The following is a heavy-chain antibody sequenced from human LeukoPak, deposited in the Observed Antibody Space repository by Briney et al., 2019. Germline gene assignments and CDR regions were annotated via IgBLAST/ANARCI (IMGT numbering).Heavy chain of an antibody. J-gene: IGHJ5*02. Sequence: GRSLRLSCAASGFTFSSYWMSWVRQAPGKGLEWVANIKQDGSEKYYVDSVKGRFTISRDNSKNTLYLQMNSLRAEGTAVYYCAKDPEILNIVVVPAARGNWFDPWGQGTLVTVSS. V-gene: IGHV3-7*03. D-gene: IGHD2-2*01. CDR1: GFTFSSYW. CDR3: AKDPEILNIVVVPAARGNWFDP. CDR2: IKQDGSEK.